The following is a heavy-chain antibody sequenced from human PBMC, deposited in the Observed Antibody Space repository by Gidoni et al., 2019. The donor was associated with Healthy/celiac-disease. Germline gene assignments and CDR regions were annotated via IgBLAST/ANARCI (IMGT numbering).Heavy chain of an antibody. V-gene: IGHV3-9*01. Sequence: EVQLVESGGGLVQPGRSLRLSCSASGFTFDDYAMHWVRQAPGKGLACVSGISWNSGSIGYADSVKGRFTISRDNAKNSLYLQMNSLRAEDTALYYCAKDTERAFDIWGQGTMVTVSS. J-gene: IGHJ3*02. CDR3: AKDTERAFDI. CDR1: GFTFDDYA. CDR2: ISWNSGSI.